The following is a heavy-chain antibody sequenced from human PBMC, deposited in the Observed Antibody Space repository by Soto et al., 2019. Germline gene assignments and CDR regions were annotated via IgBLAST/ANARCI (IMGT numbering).Heavy chain of an antibody. V-gene: IGHV4-34*01. CDR2: INHSGST. CDR3: ASVVAATLIDY. J-gene: IGHJ4*02. Sequence: QVQLQQWGAGLLKPSETLSLTCAVYGGSFSGYYWSWIRQPPGKGLEWIGEINHSGSTNYNPSLKSRVTISVDTSKNQFSLKLSSVTAADTAVYYCASVVAATLIDYWGQGTLVTVSS. CDR1: GGSFSGYY. D-gene: IGHD2-15*01.